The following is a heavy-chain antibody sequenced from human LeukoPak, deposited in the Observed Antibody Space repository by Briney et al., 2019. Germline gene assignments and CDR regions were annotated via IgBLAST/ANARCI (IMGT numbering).Heavy chain of an antibody. Sequence: GGSLGLSCAASGFTFSSYAMSWVRQAPGKGLEWVSAISGSGGSTYYADSVKGRFTISRDNSKKTLYLQMNSLRAEDTAVYYCAKTVVPAAIEYYFDYWGQGTLVTVSS. J-gene: IGHJ4*02. CDR3: AKTVVPAAIEYYFDY. D-gene: IGHD2-2*01. CDR2: ISGSGGST. CDR1: GFTFSSYA. V-gene: IGHV3-23*01.